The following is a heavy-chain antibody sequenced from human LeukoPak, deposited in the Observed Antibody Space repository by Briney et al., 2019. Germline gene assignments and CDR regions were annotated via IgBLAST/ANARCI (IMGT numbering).Heavy chain of an antibody. CDR1: GFTFSSYG. CDR2: IRYDGSNK. CDR3: AKDSPYGDYSRYYYYMDV. J-gene: IGHJ6*03. D-gene: IGHD4-17*01. Sequence: GGSLRLSCAASGFTFSSYGMHWVRQAPGKGLEWVAFIRYDGSNKYYADSVKGRFTISRDNSKNTLYLQMNSLRAEDTAVYYCAKDSPYGDYSRYYYYMDVWGKGTTVTISS. V-gene: IGHV3-30*02.